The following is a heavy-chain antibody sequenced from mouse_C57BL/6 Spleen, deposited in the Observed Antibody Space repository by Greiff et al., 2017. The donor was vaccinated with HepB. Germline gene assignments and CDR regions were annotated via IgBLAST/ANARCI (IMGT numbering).Heavy chain of an antibody. Sequence: VQLKESGAELVRPGASVKLSCTASGFNIKDDYMHWVKQRPEQGLEWIGWIDPENGDTEYASKFQGKATITADTSSNTAYLQLSSLTSEDTAVYYCTKRFGDYWGQGTTLTVSS. D-gene: IGHD1-1*01. CDR1: GFNIKDDY. CDR3: TKRFGDY. CDR2: IDPENGDT. J-gene: IGHJ2*01. V-gene: IGHV14-4*01.